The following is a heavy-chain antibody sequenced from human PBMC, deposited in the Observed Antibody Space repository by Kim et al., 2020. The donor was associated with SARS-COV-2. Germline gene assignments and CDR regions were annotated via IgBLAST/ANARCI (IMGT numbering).Heavy chain of an antibody. CDR2: IYPGDSDT. CDR3: VRRPDYYDTSGFDY. Sequence: GESLKMSCKGSGYIFTSYWIGWVRQMPDKGLEWVGIIYPGDSDTRIGPSFQGRVTISADKSSNTAYLQWSSLQASDSATYYCVRRPDYYDTSGFDYWGLGTLVTVSS. CDR1: GYIFTSYW. J-gene: IGHJ4*02. V-gene: IGHV5-51*01. D-gene: IGHD3-22*01.